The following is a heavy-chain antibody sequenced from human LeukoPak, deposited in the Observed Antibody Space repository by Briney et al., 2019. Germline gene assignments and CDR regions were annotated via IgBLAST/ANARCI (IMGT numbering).Heavy chain of an antibody. CDR3: ARDGCSSTSCYAYYYYYMDV. CDR1: GGSISSYY. V-gene: IGHV4-4*07. J-gene: IGHJ6*03. CDR2: IYTSGST. D-gene: IGHD2-2*01. Sequence: PSETLSLTCIVSGGSISSYYWSWIRQPAGKGLGWIGRIYTSGSTNYNPSLKSRVTMSVDTSKNQFSLKLSSVTAADTAVYYCARDGCSSTSCYAYYYYYMDVWGKGTTVTVSS.